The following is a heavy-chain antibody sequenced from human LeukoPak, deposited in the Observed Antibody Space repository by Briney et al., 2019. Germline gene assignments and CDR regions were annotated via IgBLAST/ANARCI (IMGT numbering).Heavy chain of an antibody. D-gene: IGHD6-13*01. CDR1: GGSISSYY. CDR2: IYHSGST. CDR3: ARGERSRGMAEL. V-gene: IGHV4-59*12. Sequence: SETLSLTCTVSGGSISSYYWSWIRQPPGKGLEWIGYIYHSGSTYYNPSLKSRVTISVDRSKNQFSLKLSSVTAADTAVYYCARGERSRGMAELWGQGTLVTVSS. J-gene: IGHJ4*02.